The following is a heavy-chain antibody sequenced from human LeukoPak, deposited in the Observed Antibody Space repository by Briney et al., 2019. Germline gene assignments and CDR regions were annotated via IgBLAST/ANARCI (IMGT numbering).Heavy chain of an antibody. D-gene: IGHD4-17*01. CDR2: INSDGSST. CDR3: ARGNGYGFDL. Sequence: GGSLRLSLATPGFTFRSHLMHLGRQTPGKGLGGVSRINSDGSSTSYADSVKGRFTISRDNAKNTLYLQMNSLRAEDTAVYYCARGNGYGFDLWGQGTMVTVSS. V-gene: IGHV3-74*01. CDR1: GFTFRSHL. J-gene: IGHJ3*01.